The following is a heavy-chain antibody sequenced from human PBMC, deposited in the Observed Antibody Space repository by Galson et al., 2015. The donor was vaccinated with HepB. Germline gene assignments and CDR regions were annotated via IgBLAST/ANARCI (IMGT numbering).Heavy chain of an antibody. V-gene: IGHV5-10-1*01. D-gene: IGHD4-23*01. CDR1: GYSFTSYW. Sequence: QSGAEVKKPGESLRISCKGSGYSFTSYWISWVRQMPGKGLEWMGRIDPSDSYTNYSPSFQGHVTISADESISTAYLQWSSLKASDTAMYYCARQTTVVTPHYYYYYGMDVWGQGTTVTVSS. J-gene: IGHJ6*02. CDR2: IDPSDSYT. CDR3: ARQTTVVTPHYYYYYGMDV.